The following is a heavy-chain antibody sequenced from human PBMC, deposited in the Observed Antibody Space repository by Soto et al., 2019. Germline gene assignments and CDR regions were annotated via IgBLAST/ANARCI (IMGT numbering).Heavy chain of an antibody. V-gene: IGHV4-39*01. J-gene: IGHJ4*02. D-gene: IGHD2-21*02. Sequence: PSETLSLTCIVSGESISSSSYYWGWIRQPPGKGLEWIGSIYYSGRPYYNPSFKSRVTISIDTSKNQFSLKLSSVTATDTAVYYCARQRTTVVTQAYFDHWGQGALVTVSS. CDR3: ARQRTTVVTQAYFDH. CDR2: IYYSGRP. CDR1: GESISSSSYY.